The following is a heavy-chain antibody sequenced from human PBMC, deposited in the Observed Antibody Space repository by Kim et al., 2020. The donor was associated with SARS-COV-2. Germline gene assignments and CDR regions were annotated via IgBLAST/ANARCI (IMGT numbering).Heavy chain of an antibody. V-gene: IGHV3-73*01. J-gene: IGHJ3*02. D-gene: IGHD1-1*01. CDR1: GFTFSGTA. CDR3: NRVTGTPVAPWDTFD. Sequence: GGPLRLSCAASGFTFSGTAMHWVRQASGKGREWVGRIRSKANSYATTYAASGKGRFNITSEDSKTTANRQMNSLKTEATDVEYGNRVTGTPVAPWDTFD. CDR2: IRSKANSYAT.